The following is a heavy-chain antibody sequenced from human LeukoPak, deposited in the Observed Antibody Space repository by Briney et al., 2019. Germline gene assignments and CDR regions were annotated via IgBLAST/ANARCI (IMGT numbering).Heavy chain of an antibody. CDR1: GFTFSSYS. CDR3: ARDPHDYGLGY. J-gene: IGHJ4*02. Sequence: GGSLRLSCAASGFTFSSYSMNWVRQPPGKGLEWVSSISSSSSYIYYADSVKSRFTISRDNAKNSLYLQMNSLRSADTAVYYCARDPHDYGLGYWGQGTLATVSS. CDR2: ISSSSSYI. V-gene: IGHV3-21*01. D-gene: IGHD4-17*01.